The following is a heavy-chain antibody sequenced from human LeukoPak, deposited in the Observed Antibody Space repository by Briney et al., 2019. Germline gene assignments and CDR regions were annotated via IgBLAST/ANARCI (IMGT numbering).Heavy chain of an antibody. CDR1: DESFSSHY. Sequence: SDTLSLTCAVSDESFSSHYWTWIRQPPGKGLEWIGYISYIGSTNYNPSLKSRVTISIDTSRNQFSLRLSSVTAADTAVYYCARDLVTVTKGFDIWGQGTMVSVSS. J-gene: IGHJ3*02. CDR3: ARDLVTVTKGFDI. CDR2: ISYIGST. V-gene: IGHV4-59*11. D-gene: IGHD4-17*01.